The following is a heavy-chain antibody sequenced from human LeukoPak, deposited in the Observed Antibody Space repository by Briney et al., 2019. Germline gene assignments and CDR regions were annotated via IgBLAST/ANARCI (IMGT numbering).Heavy chain of an antibody. CDR2: IKKDGSEK. V-gene: IGHV3-7*01. CDR3: AXXXXXXXXXXXAPXXI. CDR1: GFTFXDDG. Sequence: GFTFXDDGMSWVRQAPGKGLEWVADIKKDGSEKYYVDSVKGRFTISRDNAKNSLYLQMNRVRGEDTAVYYCAXXXXXXXXXXXAPXXIWGQGTXVTVSS. J-gene: IGHJ3*02.